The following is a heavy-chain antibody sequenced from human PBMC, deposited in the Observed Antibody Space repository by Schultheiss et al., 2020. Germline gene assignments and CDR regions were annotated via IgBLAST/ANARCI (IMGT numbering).Heavy chain of an antibody. Sequence: ASVKVSCKASGYTFTSYGISWVRQAPGQGLEWMGWISADNGNTNYAQKFQGRVTMTTDTSTSTAYMELRSLTSDDTAVYYCARDGSGSEYNWFDPWGQGTLVTVSS. CDR1: GYTFTSYG. D-gene: IGHD3-10*01. J-gene: IGHJ5*02. CDR3: ARDGSGSEYNWFDP. V-gene: IGHV1-18*01. CDR2: ISADNGNT.